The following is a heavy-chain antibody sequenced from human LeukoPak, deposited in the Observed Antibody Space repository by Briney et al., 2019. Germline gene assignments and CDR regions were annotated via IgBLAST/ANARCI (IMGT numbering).Heavy chain of an antibody. D-gene: IGHD3-22*01. Sequence: GRSLRLSCAASGFTFSSYAMHWVRQAPGKGLEWVAVISYDGNTKYYADSVKGRFSISRDNSKNTLYLQMNSLRAEDTAVYYCARELPPVVNFYFDSWGQGTLVTVSS. V-gene: IGHV3-30-3*01. J-gene: IGHJ4*02. CDR3: ARELPPVVNFYFDS. CDR2: ISYDGNTK. CDR1: GFTFSSYA.